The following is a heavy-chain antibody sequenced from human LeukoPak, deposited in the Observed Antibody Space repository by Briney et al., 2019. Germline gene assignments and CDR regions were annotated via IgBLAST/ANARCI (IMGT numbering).Heavy chain of an antibody. J-gene: IGHJ6*04. Sequence: PGGSLSLSCAASGFTFISYAIIWVRQAPGKGLEWVSGISGSGASTFYADSVKGRFTVSRDNSKNSLFLQMNSLRADDTAVYYCAKDNGDYGAYFYYDMDVWGKGSTVTVSS. CDR1: GFTFISYA. CDR3: AKDNGDYGAYFYYDMDV. V-gene: IGHV3-23*01. CDR2: ISGSGAST. D-gene: IGHD4-17*01.